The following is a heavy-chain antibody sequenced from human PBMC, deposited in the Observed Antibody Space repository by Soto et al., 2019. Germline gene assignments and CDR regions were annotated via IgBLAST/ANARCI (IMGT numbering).Heavy chain of an antibody. CDR3: ARGGTSMIVAKNFDY. CDR1: GFIFSDYA. J-gene: IGHJ4*02. V-gene: IGHV3-48*03. D-gene: IGHD3-22*01. CDR2: ISSGGITI. Sequence: PGGSLRLSCAASGFIFSDYAMTWVRQAPGKGLEWVSYISSGGITIYYADSVKGRFTISRDNAENSLYLQVISLRAEDTAVYYCARGGTSMIVAKNFDYWGQGTLVTVSS.